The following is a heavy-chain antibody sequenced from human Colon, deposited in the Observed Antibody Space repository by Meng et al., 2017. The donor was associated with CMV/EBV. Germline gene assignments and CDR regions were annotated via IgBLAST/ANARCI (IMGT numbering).Heavy chain of an antibody. CDR3: ARELPRAQ. V-gene: IGHV4-38-2*02. J-gene: IGHJ4*02. CDR2: TYYGGTT. D-gene: IGHD1-14*01. CDR1: GFSISSGYY. Sequence: SETLSLTCSVSGFSISSGYYWGWIRQSPEKGLEWIGTTYYGGTTTYNPSLKTRVRISIDTSKNQFFLKLDSVTAADTAVYFCARELPRAQWGQGILVTVSS.